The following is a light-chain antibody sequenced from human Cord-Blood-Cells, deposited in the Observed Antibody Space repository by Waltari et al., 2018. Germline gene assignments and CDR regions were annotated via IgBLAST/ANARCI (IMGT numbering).Light chain of an antibody. J-gene: IGLJ2*01. Sequence: QSALTQPASVSGSPGQSITISCTGTSSDVGSYNLVSWYQQHPGKAPQLMIYEGSRRPSGVCNRFSGSESGNTASPTISGLQAEDEADYYCCSYAGSSTYVVFGGGTKLTVL. CDR2: EGS. V-gene: IGLV2-23*01. CDR1: SSDVGSYNL. CDR3: CSYAGSSTYVV.